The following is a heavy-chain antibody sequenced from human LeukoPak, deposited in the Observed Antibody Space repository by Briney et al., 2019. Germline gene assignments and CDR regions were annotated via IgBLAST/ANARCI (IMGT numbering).Heavy chain of an antibody. CDR1: GGSFSGYY. CDR2: INHSGST. D-gene: IGHD3-22*01. Sequence: PSETLSLTCAVYGGSFSGYYWSWIRQPPGKGLEWIGEINHSGSTNYNPSLKSRVTISVDTSKNQFSLKLSSVTAADTAVYYCARGTPPGASSGYYRYYYYYYMDVWGKGTTVTVSS. CDR3: ARGTPPGASSGYYRYYYYYYMDV. V-gene: IGHV4-34*01. J-gene: IGHJ6*03.